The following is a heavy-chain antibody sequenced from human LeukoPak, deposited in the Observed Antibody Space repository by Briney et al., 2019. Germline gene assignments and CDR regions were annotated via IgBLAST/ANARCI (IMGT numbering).Heavy chain of an antibody. CDR3: ARDSSSSFYFPDV. CDR1: GGSISSHY. Sequence: SETLSLTCTVSGGSISSHYWSWIRQPPGKGLEWIGYIDYSGSTNDNPSLKSRVTISVDTSKTQFSLKLSSVTAADTAVYFCARDSSSSFYFPDVWGKGTTVTVSS. D-gene: IGHD6-6*01. J-gene: IGHJ6*04. V-gene: IGHV4-59*11. CDR2: IDYSGST.